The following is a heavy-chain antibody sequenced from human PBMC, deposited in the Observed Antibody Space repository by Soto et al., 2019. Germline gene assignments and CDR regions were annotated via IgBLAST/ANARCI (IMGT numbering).Heavy chain of an antibody. CDR1: GFTFSSYW. CDR3: ARGPPYSSPDY. J-gene: IGHJ4*02. V-gene: IGHV3-74*01. D-gene: IGHD6-13*01. CDR2: INSDGSTT. Sequence: EVQLVDSGGGLVQPGGSLRLSCAASGFTFSSYWMHWVRQAPGKGLVWVSRINSDGSTTSYADSVKGRFTISRDNAKNTLYLQMNTLRAEDTAVYYCARGPPYSSPDYWGQGTLVTVSS.